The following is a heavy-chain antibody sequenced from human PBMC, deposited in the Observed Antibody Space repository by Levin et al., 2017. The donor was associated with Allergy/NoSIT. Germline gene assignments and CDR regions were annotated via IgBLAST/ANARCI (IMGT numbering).Heavy chain of an antibody. V-gene: IGHV4-39*07. Sequence: SETLSLTCTVSGGSISSSSYYWGWIRQPPGKGLEWIGSIYYSGSTYYNPSLKSRVTISVDTSKNQFSLKLSSVTAADTAVYYCARGVEQWLPEVFDYWGQGTLVTVSS. CDR3: ARGVEQWLPEVFDY. CDR2: IYYSGST. CDR1: GGSISSSSYY. D-gene: IGHD6-19*01. J-gene: IGHJ4*02.